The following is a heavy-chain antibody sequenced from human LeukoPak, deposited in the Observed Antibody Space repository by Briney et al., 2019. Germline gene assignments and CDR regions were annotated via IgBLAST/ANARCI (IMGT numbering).Heavy chain of an antibody. V-gene: IGHV4-39*07. CDR1: GGSIRSSSYY. CDR3: ARGLRSVVITTLAEYFQH. J-gene: IGHJ1*01. Sequence: SETLSLTCTVSGGSIRSSSYYWGWIRQPPGKGLEWIGSIYYSGSTYYNPSLKSRVTISVDTSKNQFSLKLSSVTAADTAVYYCARGLRSVVITTLAEYFQHWGQGTLVTVSS. D-gene: IGHD3-22*01. CDR2: IYYSGST.